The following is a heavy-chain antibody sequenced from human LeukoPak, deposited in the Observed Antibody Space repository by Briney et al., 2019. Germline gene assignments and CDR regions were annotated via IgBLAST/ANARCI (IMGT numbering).Heavy chain of an antibody. J-gene: IGHJ6*03. V-gene: IGHV3-73*01. CDR2: IRSKANSYAT. D-gene: IGHD5-24*01. Sequence: GGSLRLSCAASGFTFSGSAMHWVRQASGKGLEWVGRIRSKANSYATAYAASVKGRFTISRDDSKNTAYLQMDSLKTEDTAVYYCTTSRDGYNYGSNYYYYYMDVWGKGTTVTVSS. CDR3: TTSRDGYNYGSNYYYYYMDV. CDR1: GFTFSGSA.